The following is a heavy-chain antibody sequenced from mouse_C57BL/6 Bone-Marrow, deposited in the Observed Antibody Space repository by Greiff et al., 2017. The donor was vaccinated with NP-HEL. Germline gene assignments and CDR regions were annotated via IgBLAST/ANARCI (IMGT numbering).Heavy chain of an antibody. J-gene: IGHJ4*01. Sequence: PLQQSGPELVKPGASVKMSCKASGYTFTTYPIEWMKQNHGKSLEWIGNFHPYNDDTKYNEKFKGKATLTVEKSSSTVYLELSRLTSDDSAVYYCARGIYYDSLYAMDYWGQGTSVTVSS. V-gene: IGHV1-47*01. CDR2: FHPYNDDT. CDR1: GYTFTTYP. CDR3: ARGIYYDSLYAMDY. D-gene: IGHD2-4*01.